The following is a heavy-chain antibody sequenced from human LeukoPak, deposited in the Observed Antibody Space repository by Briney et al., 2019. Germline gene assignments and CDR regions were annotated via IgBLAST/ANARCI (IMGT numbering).Heavy chain of an antibody. J-gene: IGHJ5*02. Sequence: SETLSLTCAVYGGSFSGYYWSWIRQPPGKGLEWIGEINHSGSTNYNPSLKSRVTISVDTSKNQFSLKLSSVTAADTAVYYCAREREPIWSGYNNWFDPWGQGTLVTVSS. CDR2: INHSGST. CDR1: GGSFSGYY. V-gene: IGHV4-34*01. CDR3: AREREPIWSGYNNWFDP. D-gene: IGHD3-3*01.